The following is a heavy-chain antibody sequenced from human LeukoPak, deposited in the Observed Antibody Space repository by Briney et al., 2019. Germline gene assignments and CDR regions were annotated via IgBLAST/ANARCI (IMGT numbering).Heavy chain of an antibody. J-gene: IGHJ3*02. Sequence: GEPLKISCKGSGYSFTNYWIGWVRQMPGKGLEWMGIIYPGDSDTRYSPSFQGQVTISADKSISTAYLQWSSLKASDTAMYYCARPRAYASTWYGRDNAFDIWGPGTMVTVSS. CDR1: GYSFTNYW. CDR2: IYPGDSDT. CDR3: ARPRAYASTWYGRDNAFDI. V-gene: IGHV5-51*01. D-gene: IGHD6-13*01.